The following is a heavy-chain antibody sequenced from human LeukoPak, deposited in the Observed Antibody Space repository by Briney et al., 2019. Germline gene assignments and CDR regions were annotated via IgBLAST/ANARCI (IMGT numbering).Heavy chain of an antibody. J-gene: IGHJ3*02. CDR3: ASFPFYAFNI. CDR1: GFTFSSYE. CDR2: ISSGGITI. Sequence: GGSLRLSCAASGFTFSSYEMNWVRQAPGKGLEWVSYISSGGITILYSDSVKGRFAISRDNAKNSLYLQMNSLRADDTAVYYCASFPFYAFNIWGQGTMVTVSS. V-gene: IGHV3-48*03.